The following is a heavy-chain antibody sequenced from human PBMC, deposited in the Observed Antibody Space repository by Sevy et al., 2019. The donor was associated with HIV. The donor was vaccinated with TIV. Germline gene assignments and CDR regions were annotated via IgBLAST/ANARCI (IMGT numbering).Heavy chain of an antibody. J-gene: IGHJ4*02. CDR3: GRGPNDPYD. V-gene: IGHV3-53*01. CDR2: IYSNGRT. D-gene: IGHD1-1*01. CDR1: GFIVNYNY. Sequence: GGSLRLSCTVSGFIVNYNYISWVRQAPGKGLEWISVIYSNGRTDYADSVKGRFAISRDNSKNMFYLQMNSLRAEDTAVCYCGRGPNDPYDWGPGTLVTVSS.